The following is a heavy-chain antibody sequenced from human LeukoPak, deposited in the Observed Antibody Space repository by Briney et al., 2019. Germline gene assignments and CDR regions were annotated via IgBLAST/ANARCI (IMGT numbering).Heavy chain of an antibody. CDR2: INPSGST. CDR1: GGSFSGYH. Sequence: SETLSLTCAVYGGSFSGYHWTWIRQSPGKGLEWIGDINPSGSTYYIPSLKSRLTISVDTSKNQFSLKLRSVTAADTAVYYCARGRHDITMIVVVMTSVSYYLDVWGKGTTVTVS. CDR3: ARGRHDITMIVVVMTSVSYYLDV. J-gene: IGHJ6*03. D-gene: IGHD3-22*01. V-gene: IGHV4-34*01.